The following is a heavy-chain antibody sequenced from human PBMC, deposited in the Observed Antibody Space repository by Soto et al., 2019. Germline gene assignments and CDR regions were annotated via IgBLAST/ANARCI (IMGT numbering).Heavy chain of an antibody. Sequence: GGSLRLSCAASGFTFSSYSMNWVRQAPGKGLEWVSSISSSSSYIYYADSVKGRFTISRDNAKNSLYLQMNSLRAEDTAVYYCARDPGYCSGGSCYSAAFDIWGQGTMVTVS. CDR2: ISSSSSYI. CDR1: GFTFSSYS. J-gene: IGHJ3*02. V-gene: IGHV3-21*01. D-gene: IGHD2-15*01. CDR3: ARDPGYCSGGSCYSAAFDI.